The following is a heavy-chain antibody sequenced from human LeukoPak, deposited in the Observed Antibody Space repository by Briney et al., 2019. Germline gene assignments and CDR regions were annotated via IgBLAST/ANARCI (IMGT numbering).Heavy chain of an antibody. Sequence: PGGSLRLSCAASGFTFSNYAMSWVRQAPGKGLEWVSGISGSGGSTYYADSGKGRFTITRDNAKNSLYLQMNSLRVEDTAVYYCARESAGSISLVEFDYWGQGTLVSVSS. CDR2: ISGSGGST. D-gene: IGHD1-1*01. CDR3: ARESAGSISLVEFDY. V-gene: IGHV3-23*01. J-gene: IGHJ4*02. CDR1: GFTFSNYA.